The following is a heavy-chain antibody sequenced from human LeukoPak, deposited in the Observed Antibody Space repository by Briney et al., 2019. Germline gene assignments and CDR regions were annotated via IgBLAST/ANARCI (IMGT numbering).Heavy chain of an antibody. J-gene: IGHJ4*02. Sequence: GGSLRLSCAASGFTFSSYSMNWVRQAPGKGLEWVSSISSSSSYIYYADSVKGRFTISRDNAKNSLYLQMNSLRAEDTAVFYCARDRRGTICSSTSCHGPLDYWGQGTLVTVSS. CDR1: GFTFSSYS. CDR3: ARDRRGTICSSTSCHGPLDY. V-gene: IGHV3-21*01. D-gene: IGHD2-2*01. CDR2: ISSSSSYI.